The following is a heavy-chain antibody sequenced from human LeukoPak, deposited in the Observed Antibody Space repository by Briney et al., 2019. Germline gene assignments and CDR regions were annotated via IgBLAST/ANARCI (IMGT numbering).Heavy chain of an antibody. CDR1: GYTFDGYD. D-gene: IGHD1-1*01. V-gene: IGHV3-9*01. J-gene: IGHJ6*02. Sequence: GGSLTVYCTASGYTFDGYDVSWVRQAPGKGLEWVSGMSWNSGSIGYADSVKGRFTISRDNAKTYLYLQMNSLRAEDTALYYCAKDQTGHVDVWGQGTTVTVSS. CDR3: AKDQTGHVDV. CDR2: MSWNSGSI.